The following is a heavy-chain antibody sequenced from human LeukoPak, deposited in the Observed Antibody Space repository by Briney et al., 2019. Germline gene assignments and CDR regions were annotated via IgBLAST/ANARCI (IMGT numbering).Heavy chain of an antibody. Sequence: SETLSLTCTVSGGSISSSSYYWGWIRQPPGKGLEWIGSIYYSGSTYYNPSLKSRVTISVDTSKNQFSLKLSSVTAADTAVYYCAIEGIAAAGYYFDYWGQGTLVTVSS. CDR3: AIEGIAAAGYYFDY. D-gene: IGHD6-13*01. J-gene: IGHJ4*02. CDR1: GGSISSSSYY. V-gene: IGHV4-39*01. CDR2: IYYSGST.